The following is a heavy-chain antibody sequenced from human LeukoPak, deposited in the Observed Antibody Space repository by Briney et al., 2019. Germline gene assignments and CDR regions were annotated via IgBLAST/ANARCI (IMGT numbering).Heavy chain of an antibody. CDR1: GGSISSSSYY. V-gene: IGHV4-39*07. CDR3: AREVIAARNWIDP. CDR2: IYYSGST. J-gene: IGHJ5*02. Sequence: SETLSLTCTVPGGSISSSSYYWGWIRQPPGKGLEWIGSIYYSGSTYYNPSLKSRVTISVDTSKNQFSLKLSSVTAADTAVYYCAREVIAARNWIDPWGQGTLVTVSS. D-gene: IGHD6-6*01.